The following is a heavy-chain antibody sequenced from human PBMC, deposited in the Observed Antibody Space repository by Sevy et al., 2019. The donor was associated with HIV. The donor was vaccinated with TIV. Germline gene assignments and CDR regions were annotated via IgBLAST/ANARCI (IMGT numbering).Heavy chain of an antibody. CDR1: GFTFSSYS. J-gene: IGHJ3*02. CDR2: ISSSSGYI. Sequence: GGSLRLSCAASGFTFSSYSMNWVRQAPGKGLEWVSSISSSSGYIYYADSVKGRFTISRDNAKNSLYLQMNSLRAEDTAVYYCARETMVRGGITTPDAFDIWGQGTMVTVSS. CDR3: ARETMVRGGITTPDAFDI. V-gene: IGHV3-21*01. D-gene: IGHD3-10*01.